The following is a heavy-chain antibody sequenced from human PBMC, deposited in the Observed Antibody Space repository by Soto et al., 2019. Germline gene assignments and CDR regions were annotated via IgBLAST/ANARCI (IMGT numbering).Heavy chain of an antibody. CDR1: GYTFTSYG. J-gene: IGHJ4*01. V-gene: IGHV1-18*01. D-gene: IGHD6-19*01. Sequence: ASVKVSCKASGYTFTSYGISWVRQAPGQGLEWMGWISAYNGNTNYAQKLQGRVTMTTDTSTSTAYMELRSLRSDDTAVYYCARGLGIAVADTEFDYWGHGTLVTVSS. CDR2: ISAYNGNT. CDR3: ARGLGIAVADTEFDY.